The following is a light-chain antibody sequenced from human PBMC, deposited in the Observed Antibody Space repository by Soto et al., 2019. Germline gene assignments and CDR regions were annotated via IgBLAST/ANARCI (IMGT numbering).Light chain of an antibody. J-gene: IGLJ1*01. CDR1: SSDVGGYNY. CDR3: SSYTSTITPCV. CDR2: EVS. Sequence: QSALTQPASVSGSPGQSITISCTGTSSDVGGYNYVSWYQHHPGKAPKLIIYEVSHRPSGASNHFSGYKSGNTASLTISGLQAEDEADYYCSSYTSTITPCVFGTGTKLTVL. V-gene: IGLV2-14*01.